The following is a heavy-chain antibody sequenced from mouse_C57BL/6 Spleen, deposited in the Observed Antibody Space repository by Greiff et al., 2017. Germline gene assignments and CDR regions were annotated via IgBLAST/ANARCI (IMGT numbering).Heavy chain of an antibody. J-gene: IGHJ4*01. Sequence: EVQLQQSGPELVKPGASVKISCKASGYTFTDYYMNWVKQSHGKILEWIGDINPNNGGTSYNQKFKGKATLTVDKSSSTAYMELRSLTSEDSAVYYCARGDYYAMDYWGQGTSVTVSS. CDR2: INPNNGGT. CDR3: ARGDYYAMDY. CDR1: GYTFTDYY. V-gene: IGHV1-26*01.